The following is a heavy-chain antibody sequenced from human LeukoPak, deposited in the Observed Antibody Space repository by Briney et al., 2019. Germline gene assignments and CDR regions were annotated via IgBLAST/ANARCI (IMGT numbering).Heavy chain of an antibody. Sequence: ASVKVSCKASGYTLTSYGISWVRQAPGQGLEWMGWISAYNGHTNYAQKSQGRVTMTTDTSTSTAYMELRSLRSDDTAVYYCARDGYCSSTSCYDDYWGQGTLVTVSS. CDR2: ISAYNGHT. CDR1: GYTLTSYG. D-gene: IGHD2-2*01. J-gene: IGHJ4*02. CDR3: ARDGYCSSTSCYDDY. V-gene: IGHV1-18*01.